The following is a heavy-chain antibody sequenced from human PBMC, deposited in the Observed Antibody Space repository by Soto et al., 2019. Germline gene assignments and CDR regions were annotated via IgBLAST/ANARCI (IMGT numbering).Heavy chain of an antibody. CDR3: ARQGAGRRGYYFGY. CDR2: IYYSGST. Sequence: SETLSLTCTVSGGSISSGGYYWSWIRQHPGKGLEWIGYIYYSGSTYYNPSLKSRVTISVDTSKNQFSLKLSSVTAADTAVYYCARQGAGRRGYYFGYWGQGTLVTVSS. CDR1: GGSISSGGYY. D-gene: IGHD2-15*01. J-gene: IGHJ4*02. V-gene: IGHV4-31*03.